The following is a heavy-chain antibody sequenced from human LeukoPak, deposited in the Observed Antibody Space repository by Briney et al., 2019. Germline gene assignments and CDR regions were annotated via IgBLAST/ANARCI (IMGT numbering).Heavy chain of an antibody. Sequence: GGSLRLSCAASGFTFSSYWMHWVRQAPGKGLLWVSRISNDGSSTSSADYVKGRFTISRDNAKNSLFLQMNSLRVEDTAVYYCARDLSSYYDSRGYCRFDYWGQGTLVTVSS. V-gene: IGHV3-74*01. D-gene: IGHD3-22*01. CDR2: ISNDGSST. CDR1: GFTFSSYW. CDR3: ARDLSSYYDSRGYCRFDY. J-gene: IGHJ4*02.